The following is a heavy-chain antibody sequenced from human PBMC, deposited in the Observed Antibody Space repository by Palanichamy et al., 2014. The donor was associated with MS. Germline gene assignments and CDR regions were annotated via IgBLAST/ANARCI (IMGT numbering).Heavy chain of an antibody. CDR1: GFTVSSNY. V-gene: IGHV3-53*01. CDR3: ALRSGGYFSYYFDY. Sequence: EVQLVESGGGLIQPGGSLRLSCAASGFTVSSNYMSWVRQAPGKGLEWVSVISSAGSTYYADSVKGRFTISRDNSKNTLYLQMNSLRAEDTAVYYCALRSGGYFSYYFDYWGQGTLVTVSS. D-gene: IGHD1-26*01. CDR2: ISSAGST. J-gene: IGHJ4*02.